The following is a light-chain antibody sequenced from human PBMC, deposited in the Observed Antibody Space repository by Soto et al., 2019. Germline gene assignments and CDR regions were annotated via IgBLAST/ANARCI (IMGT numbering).Light chain of an antibody. CDR3: SSYAGSNNV. CDR2: EVS. Sequence: QSALTQPPSASGSPGQSVTISCTGTSSDVGGYNYVSWYQQHPGKAPKLMIYEVSKRPSGVPDRFSGSKSGNTASLTVSGRQTDDEADYDCSSYAGSNNVFGTGTKVTVL. V-gene: IGLV2-8*01. CDR1: SSDVGGYNY. J-gene: IGLJ1*01.